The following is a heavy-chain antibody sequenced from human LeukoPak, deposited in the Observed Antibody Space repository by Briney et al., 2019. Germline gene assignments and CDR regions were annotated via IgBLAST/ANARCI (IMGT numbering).Heavy chain of an antibody. J-gene: IGHJ6*02. CDR2: INPKNGVT. CDR3: ARARGTMVRGVPYYYYGMDV. Sequence: ASVKVSCKTSGYAFTAYFIHWVRQAPGQGLEWMGWINPKNGVTNYAQKFQGRVTMTRDTSISTAYMELSSLGSDDTAVYYCARARGTMVRGVPYYYYGMDVWGQGTTVTVSS. V-gene: IGHV1-2*02. D-gene: IGHD3-10*01. CDR1: GYAFTAYF.